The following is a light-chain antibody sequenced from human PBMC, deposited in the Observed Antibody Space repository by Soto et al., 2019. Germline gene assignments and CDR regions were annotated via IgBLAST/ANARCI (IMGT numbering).Light chain of an antibody. J-gene: IGKJ4*01. V-gene: IGKV2-28*01. Sequence: DIVMTQSPLSLPFTPGEPASISCRSRQTLLDSNGYNYLDWYLQKPGQSPQLLIYLGSNRASGVPDRFSGSGSGTDFTLKISRVEAEDVGVYYCMQYDRYPRTFGGGTKVEI. CDR1: QTLLDSNGYNY. CDR3: MQYDRYPRT. CDR2: LGS.